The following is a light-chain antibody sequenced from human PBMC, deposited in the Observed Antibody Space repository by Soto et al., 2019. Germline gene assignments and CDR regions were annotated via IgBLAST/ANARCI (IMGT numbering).Light chain of an antibody. CDR2: DAS. CDR1: HDISTF. CDR3: QQYSSHRT. Sequence: DVQMTQSPSLLSESIGDRVTITCRASHDISTFLAWYQQKPGNSPKVLIYDASTLERGVPSRFSGSGSGTEFTLTISGLQADDFATYYCQQYSSHRTFGQGTKVDNK. J-gene: IGKJ1*01. V-gene: IGKV1-5*01.